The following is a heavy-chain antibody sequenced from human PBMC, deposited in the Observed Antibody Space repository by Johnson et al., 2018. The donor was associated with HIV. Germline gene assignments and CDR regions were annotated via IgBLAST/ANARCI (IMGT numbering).Heavy chain of an antibody. CDR3: AFALGVPSDGDAFEI. CDR2: IRYDGNNK. V-gene: IGHV3-30*02. CDR1: GFTFSSYG. J-gene: IGHJ3*02. Sequence: QVQLVESGGGVVQPGRSLRLSCAASGFTFSSYGMHWVRQAPGKGLEWVAFIRYDGNNKDYADSLKGRFTISRDNSKTTLYLQMNSRRAEDTAVYYCAFALGVPSDGDAFEIWSQGKMVTVSS. D-gene: IGHD2-2*01.